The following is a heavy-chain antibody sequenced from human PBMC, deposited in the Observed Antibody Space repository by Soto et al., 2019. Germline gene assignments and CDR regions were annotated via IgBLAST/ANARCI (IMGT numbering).Heavy chain of an antibody. CDR1: GFTFSSYA. CDR3: AKSIFGVVILGKSFDY. V-gene: IGHV3-23*01. Sequence: GGSLRLSCAASGFTFSSYAMSWVRQAPGKGLEWVSAISGSGGSTYYADSVKGRFTISRDNSKNTLYLQMNGLRAEDTAVYYCAKSIFGVVILGKSFDYWGQGTLVTVSS. J-gene: IGHJ4*02. CDR2: ISGSGGST. D-gene: IGHD3-3*01.